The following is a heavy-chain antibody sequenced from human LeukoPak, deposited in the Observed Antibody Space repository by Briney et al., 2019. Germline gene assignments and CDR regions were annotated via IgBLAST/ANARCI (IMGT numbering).Heavy chain of an antibody. V-gene: IGHV3-21*01. CDR3: AKDRVVYNWNYAYYFDD. D-gene: IGHD1-7*01. Sequence: KAGGSLRLSCAASGFTFSSYSMNWVRQAPGKGLEWVSSISSSSSYIYYADSVKGRFTISRDNSKNTLYLQMNSLRAEDTAVYYCAKDRVVYNWNYAYYFDDWGQGTLVTVSS. CDR2: ISSSSSYI. J-gene: IGHJ4*02. CDR1: GFTFSSYS.